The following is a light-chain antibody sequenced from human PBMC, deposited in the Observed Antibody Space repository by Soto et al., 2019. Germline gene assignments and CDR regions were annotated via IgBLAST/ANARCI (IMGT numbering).Light chain of an antibody. J-gene: IGKJ5*01. Sequence: DIQMTQTPSTRSASVGDRVTMSCRASQSISNSLAWYQQKPGKAPKLLIYAASSLQSGVPSRFSGSGSGTDFTLTISSLQPEDFATYYCQQANSFPITFGQGTRLEI. CDR1: QSISNS. V-gene: IGKV1-12*01. CDR3: QQANSFPIT. CDR2: AAS.